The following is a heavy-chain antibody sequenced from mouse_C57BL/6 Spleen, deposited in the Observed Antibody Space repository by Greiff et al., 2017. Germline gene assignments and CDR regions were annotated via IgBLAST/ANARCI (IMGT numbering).Heavy chain of an antibody. CDR3: ARSNYGSSYGGYFDV. D-gene: IGHD1-1*01. V-gene: IGHV1-39*01. CDR2: INPNYGTT. CDR1: GYSFTDYN. J-gene: IGHJ1*03. Sequence: VQLKESGPELVKPGASVKISCKASGYSFTDYNMNWVKQSNGKSLEWIGVINPNYGTTSYNQKFKGKATLTVDQSSSTAYMQLNSLTSEDSAVYYCARSNYGSSYGGYFDVWGTGTTVTVSS.